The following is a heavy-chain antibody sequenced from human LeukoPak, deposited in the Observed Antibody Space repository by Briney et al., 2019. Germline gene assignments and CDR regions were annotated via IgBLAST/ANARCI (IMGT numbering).Heavy chain of an antibody. V-gene: IGHV1-69*05. CDR3: ASDLGGAYGDY. D-gene: IGHD4-17*01. CDR1: GGTFSSYA. CDR2: IIPIFGTA. Sequence: ASVKVSCKASGGTFSSYAISWVRQAPGQGLEWMGGIIPIFGTANYAQKFQGRVTITTDESTSTAYIELSRLTSEDTAVYFCASDLGGAYGDYWGQGTLVTVSS. J-gene: IGHJ4*02.